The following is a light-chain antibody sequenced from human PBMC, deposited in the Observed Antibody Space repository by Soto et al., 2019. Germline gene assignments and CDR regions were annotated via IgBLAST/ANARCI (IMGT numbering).Light chain of an antibody. V-gene: IGKV3-15*01. CDR1: QNFGSTY. CDR3: QQYNNWPLT. J-gene: IGKJ4*01. Sequence: FVFTQSRDTLSLSPGARSTLSCRASQNFGSTYLAWYQQKRGQAPRFLIYGAYTRATGLPARFSGSGSETEFTLTISSLQSEDFAVYYCQQYNNWPLTFGGGTKVDIK. CDR2: GAY.